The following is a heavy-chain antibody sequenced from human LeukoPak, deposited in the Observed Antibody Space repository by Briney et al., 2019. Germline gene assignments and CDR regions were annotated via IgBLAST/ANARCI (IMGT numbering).Heavy chain of an antibody. CDR3: ARVKYDILTGYYRNNWFDP. V-gene: IGHV4-59*01. CDR2: IYYSGST. Sequence: SETLSLTCTVSGVSISSYYWSWIRQPPGKGLEWIGYIYYSGSTNYNPSLKSRVTISVDTSKNQFSLKLSSVTAADTAVYYCARVKYDILTGYYRNNWFDPWGQGTLVTVSS. D-gene: IGHD3-9*01. CDR1: GVSISSYY. J-gene: IGHJ5*02.